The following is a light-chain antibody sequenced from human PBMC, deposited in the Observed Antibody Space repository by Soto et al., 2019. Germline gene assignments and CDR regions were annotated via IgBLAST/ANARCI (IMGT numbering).Light chain of an antibody. V-gene: IGKV3-20*01. CDR2: GIS. CDR1: QSVNSNY. Sequence: EIVLRQSPGTLSLSPWEIATLSFIASQSVNSNYLAWYQQKPGQAPRLLIYGISKRATDIPDRFSGSGSGTEFTLTISSLQPEDFATYYCQQHGQWPITFGQGTRLAIK. CDR3: QQHGQWPIT. J-gene: IGKJ5*01.